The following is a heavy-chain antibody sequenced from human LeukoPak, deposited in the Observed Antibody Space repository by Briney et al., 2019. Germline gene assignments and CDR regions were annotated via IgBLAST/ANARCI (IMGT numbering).Heavy chain of an antibody. CDR2: INPSGGST. Sequence: ASVKVSCKASGYTFTSYYMHWVRQAPGQGLEWVGIINPSGGSTSYAQKFQGRVTMTRDTSTSTVYMELSSLRSEDTAVYYCARGVWFGELPPSGDYYYYMDVWGKGTTVTVSS. J-gene: IGHJ6*03. CDR1: GYTFTSYY. V-gene: IGHV1-46*01. CDR3: ARGVWFGELPPSGDYYYYMDV. D-gene: IGHD3-10*01.